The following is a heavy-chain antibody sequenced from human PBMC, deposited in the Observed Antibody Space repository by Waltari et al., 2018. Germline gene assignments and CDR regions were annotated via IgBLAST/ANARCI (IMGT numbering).Heavy chain of an antibody. D-gene: IGHD2-8*01. V-gene: IGHV4-39*01. Sequence: QLQLQESGPGLVKPSETLSLTCTVSGGSISSSSYYWGWIRQPPGKGLGWIGSIYYSGSTYYNPSLQSRVTISVDTSKHQFSLKLSSVTAADTAVYYCARHPAMTIMLWYFDLWGRGTLVTVSS. CDR2: IYYSGST. CDR3: ARHPAMTIMLWYFDL. CDR1: GGSISSSSYY. J-gene: IGHJ2*01.